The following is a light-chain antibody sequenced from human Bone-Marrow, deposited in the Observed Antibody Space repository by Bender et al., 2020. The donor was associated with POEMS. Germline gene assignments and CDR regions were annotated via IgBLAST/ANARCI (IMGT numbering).Light chain of an antibody. CDR1: SSDLGSYNL. CDR2: EDN. J-gene: IGLJ1*01. Sequence: QSALTQPASVSGSPGQSITISCTGTSSDLGSYNLVSWYQHHPGTAPELMIYEDNKRPSGVSNRFSGSKSGYTASLTISGLRAEDEATYYCCSYAGSSYVFGTGTKVNVL. CDR3: CSYAGSSYV. V-gene: IGLV2-23*01.